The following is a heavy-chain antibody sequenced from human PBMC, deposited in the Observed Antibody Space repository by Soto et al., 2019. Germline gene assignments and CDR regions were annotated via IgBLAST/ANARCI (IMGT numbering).Heavy chain of an antibody. D-gene: IGHD3-9*01. CDR3: ARASYYDILTGYYKGGWFDH. Sequence: ASVKVSCKASGYTFTSYGISWVRQAPGQGLEWMGWISAYNGNTNYAQKLQGRVTMTTDTSTSTAYMELRSLRSDDTAVYYCARASYYDILTGYYKGGWFDHWGQGTLVTVSS. CDR2: ISAYNGNT. J-gene: IGHJ5*02. CDR1: GYTFTSYG. V-gene: IGHV1-18*01.